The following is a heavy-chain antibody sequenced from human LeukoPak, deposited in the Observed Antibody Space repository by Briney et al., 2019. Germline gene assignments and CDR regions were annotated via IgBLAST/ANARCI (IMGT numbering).Heavy chain of an antibody. V-gene: IGHV5-51*01. CDR2: IYPGDSDT. CDR3: ARRGDSDFRID. D-gene: IGHD2-21*02. CDR1: RHSFHSQW. Sequence: GASLKISCKAPRHSFHSQWIGWVRQMPGKGLQWMGIIYPGDSDTRYSPSFQGQVTISADTSISAAYLQWNSLEASDTAIYYCARRGDSDFRIDWGQGTLVTVSA. J-gene: IGHJ4*02.